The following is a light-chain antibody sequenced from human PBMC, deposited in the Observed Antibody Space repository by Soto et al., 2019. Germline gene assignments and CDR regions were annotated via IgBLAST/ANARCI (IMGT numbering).Light chain of an antibody. CDR3: QQYNHWPLT. CDR2: GAS. J-gene: IGKJ4*01. Sequence: EIVMTQSPATLSVSPGERATLSCRASQSVSSNLAWYQQKPGQAPGLLIYGASTRATGIPARFSGSGSGTEVTLSISSLQSEVFAVYFCQQYNHWPLTFGGFTKVEI. V-gene: IGKV3-15*01. CDR1: QSVSSN.